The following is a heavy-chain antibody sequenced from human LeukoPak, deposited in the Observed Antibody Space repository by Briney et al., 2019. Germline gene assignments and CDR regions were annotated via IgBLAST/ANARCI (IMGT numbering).Heavy chain of an antibody. D-gene: IGHD3-3*01. CDR3: ARVQDYDFWSGYRGPWFDP. J-gene: IGHJ5*02. Sequence: SETLSLTCTASGGSISSYYWSWIRQPAGKGLEWIGRIYTSGSTNYNPSLKSRVTMSVDTSKNQFSLKLSSVTAADTAVYYCARVQDYDFWSGYRGPWFDPWGQGTLVTVSS. V-gene: IGHV4-4*07. CDR1: GGSISSYY. CDR2: IYTSGST.